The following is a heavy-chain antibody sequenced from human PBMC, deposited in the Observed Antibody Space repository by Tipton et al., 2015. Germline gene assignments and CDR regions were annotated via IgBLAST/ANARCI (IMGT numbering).Heavy chain of an antibody. CDR3: AKDSYSTAWFNDGYFDY. J-gene: IGHJ4*02. Sequence: SLRLSCAASGFTFSNYTMSWVRQAPGKGLEWVSAISGRGDRTYYADFVKGRFIISRDNSKNTLYLQMNSLRAEDTIVYFCAKDSYSTAWFNDGYFDYWGQGTLVTVSS. CDR2: ISGRGDRT. D-gene: IGHD6-19*01. CDR1: GFTFSNYT. V-gene: IGHV3-23*01.